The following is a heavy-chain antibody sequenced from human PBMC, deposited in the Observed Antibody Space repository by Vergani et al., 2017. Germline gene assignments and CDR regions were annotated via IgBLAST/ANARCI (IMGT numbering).Heavy chain of an antibody. D-gene: IGHD5-12*01. V-gene: IGHV3-23*04. CDR2: VSGSSATP. CDR3: TKGSRGYTGYFFDY. J-gene: IGHJ4*02. CDR1: GLVFSDYT. Sequence: EVQLVESGGDLAQPGGSLTLSCVAYGLVFSDYTMSWVRQAPGKGLEWVSSVSGSSATPYYADSVKGRFIISRDNSKNTLHLQMNSLRADDTAVHYCTKGSRGYTGYFFDYWGQGTLATVSS.